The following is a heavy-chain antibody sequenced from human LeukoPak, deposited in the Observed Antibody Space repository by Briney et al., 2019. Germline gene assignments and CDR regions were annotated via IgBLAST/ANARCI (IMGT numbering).Heavy chain of an antibody. V-gene: IGHV3-48*04. J-gene: IGHJ4*02. CDR1: GFTFSSYS. Sequence: GGSLRLSCAASGFTFSSYSMNWVRRAPGKGLEWVSYISSSGSTIYYADSVKGRFTISRDNAKNSLYLQMNSLRAEDTAVYYCARDSSGILWFEEPYFDYWGQGTLVTVSS. D-gene: IGHD3-10*01. CDR3: ARDSSGILWFEEPYFDY. CDR2: ISSSGSTI.